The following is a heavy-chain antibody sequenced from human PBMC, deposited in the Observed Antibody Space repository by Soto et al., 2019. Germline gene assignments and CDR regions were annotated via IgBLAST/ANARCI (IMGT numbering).Heavy chain of an antibody. J-gene: IGHJ4*02. CDR3: ARDYYDILTGYYVESPLRDY. D-gene: IGHD3-9*01. Sequence: ASVKVSCKASGYTFTSYGISWVRQAPGQGLEWMGWISAYNGNTNYAQKLQGRVTMTTDTSTSTAYMELRSLRSDDTAVYYCARDYYDILTGYYVESPLRDYWGQGTLVTVSS. CDR1: GYTFTSYG. CDR2: ISAYNGNT. V-gene: IGHV1-18*01.